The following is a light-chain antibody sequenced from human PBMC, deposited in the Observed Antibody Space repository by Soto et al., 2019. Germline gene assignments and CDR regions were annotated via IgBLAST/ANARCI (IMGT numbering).Light chain of an antibody. CDR3: QQYDSDSSVT. J-gene: IGKJ4*01. CDR2: KAS. CDR1: QRIGSW. V-gene: IGKV1-5*03. Sequence: DIQMTQSPSTLSASVGDRVTITCRASQRIGSWLAWYQHKPGKAPKLLIYKASSLESGVPSRFSGGGSGAEFTLTISSLQPEDFGTYYCQQYDSDSSVTFGGGTKVEIK.